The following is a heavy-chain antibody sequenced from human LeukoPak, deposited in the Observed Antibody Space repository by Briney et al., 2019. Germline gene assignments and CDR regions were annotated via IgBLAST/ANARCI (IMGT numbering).Heavy chain of an antibody. CDR3: ARDSSGWFYFDY. V-gene: IGHV3-30*04. CDR2: ISNDGGDN. J-gene: IGHJ4*02. D-gene: IGHD6-19*01. Sequence: GRSLRLSCAASGLTFSHYAMHWVRQAPGKGLEWVAVISNDGGDNYFADSMKGRFTISRDNSKNTLYLQINSLRVEDTAVYYCARDSSGWFYFDYWGQGTLVTVSS. CDR1: GLTFSHYA.